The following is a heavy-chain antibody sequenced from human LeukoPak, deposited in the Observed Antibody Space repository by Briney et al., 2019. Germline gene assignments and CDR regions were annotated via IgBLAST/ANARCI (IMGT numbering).Heavy chain of an antibody. CDR1: GGSISSHY. D-gene: IGHD2-21*02. V-gene: IGHV4-4*07. CDR2: IYMSGTT. J-gene: IGHJ4*02. Sequence: SETLSLTCTVSGGSISSHYCSWIRQPAGRGLEWIGRIYMSGTTNYNPSLKSRVTMSIDTSKNQFSLKVTSVTDADTAVYYCARGPYCGGDCYFDNWGQGTLVTVSS. CDR3: ARGPYCGGDCYFDN.